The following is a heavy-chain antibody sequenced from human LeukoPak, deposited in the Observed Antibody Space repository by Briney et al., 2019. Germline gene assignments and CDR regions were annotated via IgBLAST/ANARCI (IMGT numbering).Heavy chain of an antibody. CDR1: GFTFSSYG. CDR2: ISGSGGST. J-gene: IGHJ4*02. Sequence: GGSLRLSCAASGFTFSSYGMHWVRQAPGKGLEWVSAISGSGGSTYYADSVKGRFTISRDNSKNTLYLQMNSLRAEDTAVYYCAKDKGSGYPYYFDYWGQGTLVTVSS. CDR3: AKDKGSGYPYYFDY. V-gene: IGHV3-23*01. D-gene: IGHD3-22*01.